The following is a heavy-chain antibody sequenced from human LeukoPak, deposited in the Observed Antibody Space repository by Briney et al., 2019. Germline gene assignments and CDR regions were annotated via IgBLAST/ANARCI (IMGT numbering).Heavy chain of an antibody. D-gene: IGHD4-17*01. Sequence: SETLPLTCTVSGGSISSSSYYWGWIRQPPGKGLEWIGSIYYSGSTYYNPSLKSRVTISVDTSKNQFSLKLSSVTAADTAVYYCARTTTVTTFYFDYWGQGTLVTVSS. V-gene: IGHV4-39*01. CDR3: ARTTTVTTFYFDY. CDR2: IYYSGST. J-gene: IGHJ4*02. CDR1: GGSISSSSYY.